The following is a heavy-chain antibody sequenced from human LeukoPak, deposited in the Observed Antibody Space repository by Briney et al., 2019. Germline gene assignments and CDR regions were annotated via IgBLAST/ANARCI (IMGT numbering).Heavy chain of an antibody. Sequence: SETLSLTCTVSGGSISSYYWSWIRQPPGKGLEWIGYIYYTGSTNYNPSLKSRVTISVDTSKNQFSLKLTSVTAADTAVYYCARDVLVGYYDTTGTPYFYFDLWGRGTLVTVSS. D-gene: IGHD3-22*01. J-gene: IGHJ2*01. CDR2: IYYTGST. CDR1: GGSISSYY. CDR3: ARDVLVGYYDTTGTPYFYFDL. V-gene: IGHV4-59*01.